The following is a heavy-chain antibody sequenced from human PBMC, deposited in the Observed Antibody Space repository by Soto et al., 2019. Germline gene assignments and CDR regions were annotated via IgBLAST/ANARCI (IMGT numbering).Heavy chain of an antibody. CDR2: IIPILGTA. D-gene: IGHD2-2*01. V-gene: IGHV1-69*01. CDR1: GGTFSSYA. Sequence: QVQLVQSGAEVKKPGSSVKVSCKASGGTFSSYAISWVRQAPGQGLEWMGGIIPILGTANYAQKFQGRVTSTADESTSTAYRELSSLRSEDTAVYDCARDVVGGNNGFDPWGQGTLVTVSS. J-gene: IGHJ5*02. CDR3: ARDVVGGNNGFDP.